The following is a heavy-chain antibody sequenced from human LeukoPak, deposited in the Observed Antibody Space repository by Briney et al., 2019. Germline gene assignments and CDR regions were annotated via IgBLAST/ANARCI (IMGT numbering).Heavy chain of an antibody. CDR1: GFTFSSYG. V-gene: IGHV3-33*01. Sequence: PGGSLRLSCAASGFTFSSYGMHWVRQAPGKGLEWVAVIWYDGSNKNYADSVKGRFTISRDNSKNTVYLQMNSLRAEDMAVYYCARDDCSGDSCYSDYWGQGTLVTVSS. CDR2: IWYDGSNK. CDR3: ARDDCSGDSCYSDY. J-gene: IGHJ4*02. D-gene: IGHD2-15*01.